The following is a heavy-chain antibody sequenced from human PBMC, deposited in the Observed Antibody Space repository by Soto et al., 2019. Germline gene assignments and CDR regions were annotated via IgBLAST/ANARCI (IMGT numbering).Heavy chain of an antibody. J-gene: IGHJ4*02. CDR1: GYTFTTYD. D-gene: IGHD7-27*01. V-gene: IGHV1-8*01. CDR3: ASGPPNWGLGL. CDR2: MSPKTGNT. Sequence: QVQLVQSGAEVKKPGASVKVSCKASGYTFTTYDINWVRQATGQGLEWIGWMSPKTGNTGYAQNFQGRVTMTRNPSISTAYMELSSLTSEDTAVYYGASGPPNWGLGLRGQGTLVPVSS.